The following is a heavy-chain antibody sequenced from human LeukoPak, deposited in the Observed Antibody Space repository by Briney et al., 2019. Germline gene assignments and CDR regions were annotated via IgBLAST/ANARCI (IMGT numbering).Heavy chain of an antibody. D-gene: IGHD3-22*01. V-gene: IGHV4-31*03. CDR3: ARSTSGYYYAFDI. Sequence: SETLSLTRTVSGGSISSGGYYWSWIRQHPGKGLEWIGYIYYSGSTYYNPSLKSRVTISVDTSKNQFSQFSLKLSSVTAADTAVYYCARSTSGYYYAFDIWGQGTMVTVSS. J-gene: IGHJ3*02. CDR1: GGSISSGGYY. CDR2: IYYSGST.